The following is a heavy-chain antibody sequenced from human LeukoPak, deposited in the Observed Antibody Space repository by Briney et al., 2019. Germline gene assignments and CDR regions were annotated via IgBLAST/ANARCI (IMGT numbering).Heavy chain of an antibody. V-gene: IGHV4-61*02. J-gene: IGHJ4*02. CDR1: GGSIRSGGYY. CDR3: ARVTGYTIEDYFDY. CDR2: LYTSGST. Sequence: SQTLSLTCTVSGGSIRSGGYYWSWIRQPAGKGLEWIGRLYTSGSTDYNPSLKSRVTISFDTSKNLFSLNLSSVTAADTAVYYCARVTGYTIEDYFDYWGQGTLVTVSS. D-gene: IGHD3-9*01.